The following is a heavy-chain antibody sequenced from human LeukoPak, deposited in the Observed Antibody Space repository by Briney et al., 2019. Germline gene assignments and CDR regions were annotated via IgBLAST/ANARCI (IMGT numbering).Heavy chain of an antibody. Sequence: GGSLRLSCAASGFTFSIYSMNWLRQVPGKGLEWISFINNSSSTIYYADSVKGRFTISRDNAKDLLYLQMSGLRVEDTGIYYCARGTPHNWGQGTLVTVSS. J-gene: IGHJ4*02. V-gene: IGHV3-48*01. CDR2: INNSSSTI. CDR1: GFTFSIYS. CDR3: ARGTPHN.